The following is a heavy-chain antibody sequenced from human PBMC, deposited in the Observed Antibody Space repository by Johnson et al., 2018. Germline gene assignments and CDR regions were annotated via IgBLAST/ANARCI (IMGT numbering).Heavy chain of an antibody. Sequence: DSVKGRFPISRDNSKNTLYLQMKSLSAEDTAVYYCARDGDWIFDIVDGPAAPRYCDNWGQGTLVTVSS. J-gene: IGHJ4*02. CDR3: ARDGDWIFDIVDGPAAPRYCDN. V-gene: IGHV3-30*07. D-gene: IGHD2-15*01.